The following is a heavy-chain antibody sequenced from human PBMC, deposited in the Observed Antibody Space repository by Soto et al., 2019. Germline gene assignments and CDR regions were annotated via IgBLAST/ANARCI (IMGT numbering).Heavy chain of an antibody. V-gene: IGHV3-33*01. CDR1: GFTFSSYG. CDR3: ARSQYSSSWYPFDY. Sequence: QVQLVESGGGVVQPGRSLGLSCAASGFTFSSYGMHWVRQAPGKGLEWMAVIYYDGSNKYYADSVKGRFTISRDNSKNTLYLQMNSLRAEDTAVYYCARSQYSSSWYPFDYWGQGTLVTVSS. CDR2: IYYDGSNK. D-gene: IGHD6-13*01. J-gene: IGHJ4*02.